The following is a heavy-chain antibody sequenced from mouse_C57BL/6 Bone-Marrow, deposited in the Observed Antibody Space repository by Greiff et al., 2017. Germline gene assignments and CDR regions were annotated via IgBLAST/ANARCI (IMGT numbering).Heavy chain of an antibody. Sequence: QVQLKQPGAELVKPGASVKLSCKASGYTFTSYWMNWVKQRPGQGLEWIGMIHPNSGSTNYNEKFKSKATLTVEKSSSTAHMQLSSLTSEDSAVYYCARWGYYGSSYDWYFAVWGTGTTVTVSS. D-gene: IGHD1-1*01. V-gene: IGHV1-64*01. J-gene: IGHJ1*03. CDR3: ARWGYYGSSYDWYFAV. CDR1: GYTFTSYW. CDR2: IHPNSGST.